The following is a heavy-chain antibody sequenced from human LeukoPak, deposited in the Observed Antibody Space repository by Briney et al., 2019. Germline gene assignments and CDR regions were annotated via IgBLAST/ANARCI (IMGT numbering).Heavy chain of an antibody. CDR2: IYHGGST. CDR1: GGSISSGGYY. V-gene: IGHV4-30-2*01. J-gene: IGHJ4*02. D-gene: IGHD1-7*01. CDR3: ARESMGTTSFDH. Sequence: QASETLSLTCTVSGGSISSGGYYWSWIRQPPGKGLEWIGYIYHGGSTYYKSSLESRVTISVDSSKKQFSLKLSSVTAADTAVYYYARESMGTTSFDHWGQGTLVTVSS.